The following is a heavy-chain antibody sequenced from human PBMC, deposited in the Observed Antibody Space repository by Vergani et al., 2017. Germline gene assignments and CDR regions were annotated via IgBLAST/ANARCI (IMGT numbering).Heavy chain of an antibody. Sequence: EVKGVEAGGGGGQPGGSLRLSCAASGSTFSSYAMNWVRQAPGKGLEWVSYISRSRSTIYYADSVKGRLTISRDNAKKSLHLQMKNLRAEDTAVYYCARQSRDVLCSNGVCPLGYWGQGALVTVSS. CDR1: GSTFSSYA. CDR2: ISRSRSTI. V-gene: IGHV3-48*01. CDR3: ARQSRDVLCSNGVCPLGY. J-gene: IGHJ4*02. D-gene: IGHD2-8*01.